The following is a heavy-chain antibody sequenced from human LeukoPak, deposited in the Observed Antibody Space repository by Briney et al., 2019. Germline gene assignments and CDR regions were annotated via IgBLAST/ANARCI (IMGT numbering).Heavy chain of an antibody. Sequence: GGSLRLSCAASGFGFMSYGMHWVRQAPGKGLEYVSAISSSGGSTYYANSVKGRFTISRDNSRNTLHLQMGSLRAEDMAVYYCARVGSGGSYYHFDYWGQGTLVTVSS. CDR2: ISSSGGST. CDR3: ARVGSGGSYYHFDY. J-gene: IGHJ4*02. CDR1: GFGFMSYG. V-gene: IGHV3-64*01. D-gene: IGHD1-26*01.